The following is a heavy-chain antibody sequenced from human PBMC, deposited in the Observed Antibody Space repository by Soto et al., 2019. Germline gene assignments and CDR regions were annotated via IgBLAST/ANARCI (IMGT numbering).Heavy chain of an antibody. J-gene: IGHJ4*02. D-gene: IGHD6-13*01. CDR3: AKDRSGYSSSWSPYDY. CDR1: GFTFSSYA. V-gene: IGHV3-23*01. CDR2: ISGSGGST. Sequence: EVQLLESGGGLVQPGGSLRLSCAASGFTFSSYAMSWVRQAPGKGLEWVSAISGSGGSTYYADSVKGRFTISRDNSKNTLYLQMNSLRAEDTAVYYCAKDRSGYSSSWSPYDYWGQGTLVTVSS.